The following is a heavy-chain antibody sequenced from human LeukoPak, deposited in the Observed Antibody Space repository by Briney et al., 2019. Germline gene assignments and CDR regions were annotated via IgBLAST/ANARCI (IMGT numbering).Heavy chain of an antibody. CDR3: ARGRDAYKVGNT. V-gene: IGHV4-39*01. J-gene: IGHJ5*02. D-gene: IGHD5-24*01. Sequence: SETLSLTCTVSGASLGSDPYYWGWIRQPPGKGLEWVGSILYTGNIYSNPSLKSRVTISVDTPKSQFSLKLSSVTAADTGVYYCARGRDAYKVGNTWGRGTLVTVSS. CDR1: GASLGSDPYY. CDR2: ILYTGNI.